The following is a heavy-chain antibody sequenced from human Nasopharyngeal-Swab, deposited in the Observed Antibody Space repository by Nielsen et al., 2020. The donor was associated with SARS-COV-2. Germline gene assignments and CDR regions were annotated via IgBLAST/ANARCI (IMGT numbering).Heavy chain of an antibody. CDR2: VSRSSSRS. D-gene: IGHD1-26*01. J-gene: IGHJ1*01. CDR3: VRDVAMVGATLDT. V-gene: IGHV3-48*02. Sequence: VRQAPGKGLEWVAYVSRSSSRSYYADSVEGRFTISRDNPKNSLFLQMDSLRDEDTAVYFCVRDVAMVGATLDTWGQGTPVTVSS.